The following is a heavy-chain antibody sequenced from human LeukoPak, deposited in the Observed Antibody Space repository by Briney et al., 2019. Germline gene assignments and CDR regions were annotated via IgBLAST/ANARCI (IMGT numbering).Heavy chain of an antibody. J-gene: IGHJ5*02. CDR2: IFYSGTT. CDR3: ARPFCSSNNCYEGGNWFDP. D-gene: IGHD2-2*01. CDR1: GGSVSSSGYS. Sequence: SETLSLTCSVSGGSVSSSGYSWGWIRQPPGKGLEWIGSIFYSGTTYYNPSLKSRVTISVDTSKTQFSLKLTSVTAADTAVYYCARPFCSSNNCYEGGNWFDPWGQGTLVTVSS. V-gene: IGHV4-39*01.